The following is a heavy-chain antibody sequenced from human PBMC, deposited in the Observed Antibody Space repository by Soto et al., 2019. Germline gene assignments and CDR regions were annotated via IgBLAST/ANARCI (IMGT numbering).Heavy chain of an antibody. D-gene: IGHD2-2*01. CDR3: TTRHPPVVPAAISVSSSSSEFPYPYYYYYYMDV. Sequence: GGSLRLSCAASGFTFSGSAMHWVRQASGKGLEWVGRIRSKANSYATAYAASVKGRFTISRDDSKNTAYLQMNSLKTEETAVYYCTTRHPPVVPAAISVSSSSSEFPYPYYYYYYMDVWGKGTTVTVSS. CDR1: GFTFSGSA. J-gene: IGHJ6*03. CDR2: IRSKANSYAT. V-gene: IGHV3-73*01.